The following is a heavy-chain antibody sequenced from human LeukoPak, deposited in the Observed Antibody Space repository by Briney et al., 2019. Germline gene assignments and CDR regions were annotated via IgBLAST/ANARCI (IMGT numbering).Heavy chain of an antibody. V-gene: IGHV3-74*01. CDR1: GFTFSSYW. CDR3: ARGSFPSYNPLFDY. J-gene: IGHJ4*02. CDR2: IDSDGSDT. D-gene: IGHD1-14*01. Sequence: GGSLRLSCAASGFTFSSYWMHWVRQIPGKGLVWVPRIDSDGSDTTYADSVKGRFTISRDYAKNTLYLQMNSLRADDTAVYYCARGSFPSYNPLFDYWGQGTLVTVSS.